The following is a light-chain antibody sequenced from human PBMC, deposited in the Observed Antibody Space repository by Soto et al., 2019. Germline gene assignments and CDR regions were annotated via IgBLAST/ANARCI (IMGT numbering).Light chain of an antibody. J-gene: IGKJ2*01. V-gene: IGKV3-15*01. CDR2: GAS. CDR3: QQYNNLPPVT. CDR1: QSVNNN. Sequence: EIILTQSPASLSVSPGERATLSCRASQSVNNNLAWYQQKPGQAPRLLIYGASTSATGIPGRFRGSGSGTEFTLTITSLQSEDFAVYFCQQYNNLPPVTFGQGTKLEI.